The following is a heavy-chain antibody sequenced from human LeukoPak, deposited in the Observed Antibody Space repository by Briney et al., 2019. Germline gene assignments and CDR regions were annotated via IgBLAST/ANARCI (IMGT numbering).Heavy chain of an antibody. CDR1: GYTFTSYG. Sequence: ASVKVSCKASGYTFTSYGISWVRQAPGQGLEWMGWISTYNGNTNYAQKLQGRVTMTTDTSTSTAYRELRSLRSDDTAVYYCARDRTYYDFWSGYYSVIWFDPWGKGTLVTVSS. CDR3: ARDRTYYDFWSGYYSVIWFDP. D-gene: IGHD3-3*01. J-gene: IGHJ5*02. CDR2: ISTYNGNT. V-gene: IGHV1-18*01.